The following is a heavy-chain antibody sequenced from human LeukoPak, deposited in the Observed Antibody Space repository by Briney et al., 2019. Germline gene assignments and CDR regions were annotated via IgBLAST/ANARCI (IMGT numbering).Heavy chain of an antibody. V-gene: IGHV3-7*03. Sequence: GGSLRLSCAASGFTFSSYWMSWVRQAPGKGLEWVANIKEDGSEKYYVDSVKGRFTISRDNSKNTLYVQMNSLRANDTAVYYCAKEVTSSGWPLAYWGQGALVTVSS. CDR1: GFTFSSYW. CDR2: IKEDGSEK. D-gene: IGHD6-19*01. J-gene: IGHJ4*02. CDR3: AKEVTSSGWPLAY.